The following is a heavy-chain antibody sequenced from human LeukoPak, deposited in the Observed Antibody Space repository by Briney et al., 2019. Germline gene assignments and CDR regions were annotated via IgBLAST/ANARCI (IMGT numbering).Heavy chain of an antibody. J-gene: IGHJ4*02. D-gene: IGHD3-10*01. CDR3: ARGPLWFGEPPDY. CDR1: GGSISSYY. Sequence: SETLSLTCTVSGGSISSYYWSWIRQPPGKGLEWIGYIYYSGSTNYNPSLKSRVTISVDTSKNQFSLKLSSVTAADTAVYYCARGPLWFGEPPDYWGQGTLVTVSS. V-gene: IGHV4-59*01. CDR2: IYYSGST.